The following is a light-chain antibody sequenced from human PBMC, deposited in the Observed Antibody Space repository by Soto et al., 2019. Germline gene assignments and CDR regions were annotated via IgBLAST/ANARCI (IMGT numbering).Light chain of an antibody. CDR3: CSYAGNYTWV. CDR2: DVS. CDR1: SSDVGGYNY. V-gene: IGLV2-11*01. Sequence: QSVLTQPRSVSGSPGQSVTISCTRTSSDVGGYNYVSWYQQHPGKAPKLMIYDVSKRPSGVPDRFSGSKSGNTASLTISGLQAEDEADYYCCSYAGNYTWVFGGGTKLTVL. J-gene: IGLJ3*02.